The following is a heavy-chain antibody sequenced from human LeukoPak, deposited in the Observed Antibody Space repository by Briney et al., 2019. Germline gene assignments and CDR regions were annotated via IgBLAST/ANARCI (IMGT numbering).Heavy chain of an antibody. J-gene: IGHJ4*02. CDR2: ISSSSSYI. Sequence: GGSLRLSCAASGFTFSSYSMNWVRQAPGKGLEWVSSISSSSSYIYYADSVKGRFTISRDNSKNTLYLQMNSLRAEDTAVYYCARDWLLTTVTTPSYWGQGTLVTVSS. V-gene: IGHV3-21*01. CDR3: ARDWLLTTVTTPSY. CDR1: GFTFSSYS. D-gene: IGHD4-17*01.